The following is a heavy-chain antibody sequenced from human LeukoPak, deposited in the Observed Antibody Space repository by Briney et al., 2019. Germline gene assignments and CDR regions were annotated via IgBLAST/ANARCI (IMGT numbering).Heavy chain of an antibody. Sequence: GGSLRLSCAASGFSFSSYWMSWVRQAPGKGLEWVANIKQDGSEKYYVGSVKGRFTISRDNAKNSLYLQMNSLRAEDTAVYYCARELSHSSSWINDAFDIWGQGTMVTVSS. D-gene: IGHD6-13*01. V-gene: IGHV3-7*01. CDR3: ARELSHSSSWINDAFDI. J-gene: IGHJ3*02. CDR1: GFSFSSYW. CDR2: IKQDGSEK.